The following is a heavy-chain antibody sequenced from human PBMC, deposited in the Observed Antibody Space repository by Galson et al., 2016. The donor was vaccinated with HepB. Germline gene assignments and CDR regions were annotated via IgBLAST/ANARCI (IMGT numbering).Heavy chain of an antibody. CDR2: ITTNGDDT. V-gene: IGHV3-64*04. Sequence: SLRLSCAASGFSFSSYPMHWVRQAPGKGLEYVSGITTNGDDTKYADSVKGRFTIFRDNSKNTLYLQMNSLRAEDTAVYYCARAYYYGMDVWGQGTTVTVSS. CDR3: ARAYYYGMDV. J-gene: IGHJ6*02. CDR1: GFSFSSYP.